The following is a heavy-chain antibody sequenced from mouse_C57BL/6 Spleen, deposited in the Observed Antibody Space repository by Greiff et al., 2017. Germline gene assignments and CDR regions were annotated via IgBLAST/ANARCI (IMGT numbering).Heavy chain of an antibody. CDR1: GYTFTDYY. CDR3: ARDAGVATGYFDY. V-gene: IGHV1-76*01. CDR2: ICPGSGTA. J-gene: IGHJ2*01. D-gene: IGHD1-1*01. Sequence: VKLMESGAELVRPGASVKLSCTASGYTFTDYYVNWVKQRPGPGLEWIARICPGSGTAYYNAKFKGMATLTAENSSSASYMQRSSLTSEDAAVYFWARDAGVATGYFDYWGQGTTLTVSS.